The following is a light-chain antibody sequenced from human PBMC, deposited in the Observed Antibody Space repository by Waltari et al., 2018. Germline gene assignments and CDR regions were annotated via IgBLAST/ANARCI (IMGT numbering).Light chain of an antibody. J-gene: IGLJ2*01. CDR2: GNS. V-gene: IGLV1-40*01. CDR1: SPNIGAGYD. CDR3: QSYDSSLSGGV. Sequence: QSVLTPPPSVSGAPGQRVTISCTGSSPNIGAGYDVHWYQQPPGTVPKLLIYGNSNRPSGVPDRFSGSKSGTSASLAITGLQAEDEADYYCQSYDSSLSGGVFGGGTKLTVL.